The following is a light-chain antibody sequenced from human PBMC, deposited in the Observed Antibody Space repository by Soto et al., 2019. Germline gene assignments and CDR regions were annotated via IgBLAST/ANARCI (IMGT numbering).Light chain of an antibody. Sequence: EIVVTRSPATLSVSPVGRATLSCTAIQSISDTLAWYQQKTGQPPRLLIYDGYYRATDTPPRFSGSGYGTDFNLTISSLETEDSAVYYCQQRNMWPITFGQGTRLEIK. V-gene: IGKV3-11*01. CDR1: QSISDT. CDR3: QQRNMWPIT. J-gene: IGKJ5*01. CDR2: DGY.